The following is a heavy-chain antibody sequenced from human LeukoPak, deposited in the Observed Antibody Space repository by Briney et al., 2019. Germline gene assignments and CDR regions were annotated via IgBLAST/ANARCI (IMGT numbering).Heavy chain of an antibody. J-gene: IGHJ4*02. D-gene: IGHD2-2*01. CDR2: ISGSGGST. CDR3: ATTLRVYCSGTSCHGDY. V-gene: IGHV3-23*01. Sequence: GGSLRLSCAASGFTFSDYAMSWVRQAPGKGLEWVSTISGSGGSTYYADSAKGRFTISRDNSKNTLYLQMNSLRAEDTAVYYCATTLRVYCSGTSCHGDYWGQGTLVTVSS. CDR1: GFTFSDYA.